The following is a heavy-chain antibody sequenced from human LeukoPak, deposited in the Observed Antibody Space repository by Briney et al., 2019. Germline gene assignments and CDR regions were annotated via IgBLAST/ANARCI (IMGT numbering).Heavy chain of an antibody. Sequence: SETLSLTCTVSGGSISSYYWSWIRQPPGKGLEWIGYIYYSGSTNYNPSLKSRVTISVDTSKNQFSLKLSSVTAADTAVYYCARVWGDAFDIWGQGTMVTVSS. CDR2: IYYSGST. CDR1: GGSISSYY. J-gene: IGHJ3*02. CDR3: ARVWGDAFDI. D-gene: IGHD3-16*01. V-gene: IGHV4-59*01.